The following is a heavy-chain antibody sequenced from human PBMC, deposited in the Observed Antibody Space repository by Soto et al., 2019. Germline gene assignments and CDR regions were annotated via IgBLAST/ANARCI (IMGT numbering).Heavy chain of an antibody. Sequence: KASGPTLVNPTQTLTLTCTFSGFSLSTSGVGVGWVRQPPGKALEWLVFIYWDDDKRYSPSLRSRLTITKDTSKNQVVLTMTNVDPVDTATYFCAHRRIGVSQWNYGDFDYWGQGTLVTVSS. CDR2: IYWDDDK. CDR1: GFSLSTSGVG. D-gene: IGHD6-19*01. V-gene: IGHV2-5*02. J-gene: IGHJ4*02. CDR3: AHRRIGVSQWNYGDFDY.